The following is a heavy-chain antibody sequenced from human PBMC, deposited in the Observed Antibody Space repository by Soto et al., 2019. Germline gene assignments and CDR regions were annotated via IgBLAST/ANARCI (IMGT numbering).Heavy chain of an antibody. CDR3: ARGAEYSSSSLAANYGTDV. CDR1: GGSFSGYY. D-gene: IGHD6-6*01. Sequence: PSETLSLTCAVYGGSFSGYYWSWSRQPPGKGLEWIGEINHSGSTNYNPSLKSRVTISVDTSKNQFSLKLSCVPAAGTAVYYCARGAEYSSSSLAANYGTDVWGQGTTVTVSS. J-gene: IGHJ6*02. V-gene: IGHV4-34*01. CDR2: INHSGST.